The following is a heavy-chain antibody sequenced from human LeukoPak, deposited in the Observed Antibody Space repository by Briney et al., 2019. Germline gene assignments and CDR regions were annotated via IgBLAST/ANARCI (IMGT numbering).Heavy chain of an antibody. Sequence: SGPTLVKPTQTLTLTYTFSGSSLSTSGVGVGWIRQPPGKALEWLALIYWNDDKRYSPSLKSRLTITKDTSKNQVVLTMTNMDPVDTATYYCAHSGTVTTPHDAFDIWGQGTMVAVSS. CDR3: AHSGTVTTPHDAFDI. CDR1: GSSLSTSGVG. D-gene: IGHD4-17*01. J-gene: IGHJ3*02. CDR2: IYWNDDK. V-gene: IGHV2-5*01.